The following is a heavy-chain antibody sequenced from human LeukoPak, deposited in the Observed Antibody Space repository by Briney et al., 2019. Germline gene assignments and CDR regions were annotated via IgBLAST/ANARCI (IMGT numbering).Heavy chain of an antibody. Sequence: PGRSLRLSCAASGFTFSSYGMHWVRQAPGKGLEWVAVISYDGSNKYYADSVKGRFTISRDNSKNPLYLQMNSLRAEDTAVYYCAKGAPSHYDSSGPYYFDYWGQGTLVTVSS. J-gene: IGHJ4*02. CDR2: ISYDGSNK. CDR3: AKGAPSHYDSSGPYYFDY. D-gene: IGHD3-22*01. CDR1: GFTFSSYG. V-gene: IGHV3-30*18.